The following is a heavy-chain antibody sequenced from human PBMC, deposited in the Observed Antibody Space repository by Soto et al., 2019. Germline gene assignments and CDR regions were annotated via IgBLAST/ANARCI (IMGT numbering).Heavy chain of an antibody. Sequence: GASVKVSCKASGYTFTSYYMHWVRQAPGKGLEWMGIINPSGGSTSYAQKFQGRVTMTRDTSTSTVYMELSSLRSEDTAVYYCARCGYSGYDFGLLNWFDPWGQGTLVTVSS. CDR2: INPSGGST. D-gene: IGHD5-12*01. CDR3: ARCGYSGYDFGLLNWFDP. CDR1: GYTFTSYY. V-gene: IGHV1-46*01. J-gene: IGHJ5*02.